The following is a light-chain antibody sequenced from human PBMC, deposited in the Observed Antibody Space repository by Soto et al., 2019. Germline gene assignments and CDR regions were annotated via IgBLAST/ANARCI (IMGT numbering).Light chain of an antibody. CDR1: QSVLYSSNNGNY. J-gene: IGKJ2*01. CDR3: QQYYSTPYT. V-gene: IGKV4-1*01. Sequence: DIVMTQSPDSLAVSLGERATINCKSSQSVLYSSNNGNYLAWYQQKPGQPPKLLIYWASTRESGVPDRFSGSGSGTDFTLPISSLQAEDVAVYYCQQYYSTPYTFGQGTKLEI. CDR2: WAS.